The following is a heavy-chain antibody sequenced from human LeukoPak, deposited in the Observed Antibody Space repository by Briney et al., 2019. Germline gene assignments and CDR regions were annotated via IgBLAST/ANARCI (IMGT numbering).Heavy chain of an antibody. CDR3: ASFSLVGYGFGY. CDR1: GFSFSSYE. CDR2: ISSSSSTI. J-gene: IGHJ4*02. V-gene: IGHV3-48*01. D-gene: IGHD2-8*02. Sequence: GGSLRLSCAASGFSFSSYEMNWVRQAPGKGLEWVSYISSSSSTIYYTDSVKGRFTISRDNAKNSLYLQMNSLRADDTAVYYCASFSLVGYGFGYWGQGTLVTVSS.